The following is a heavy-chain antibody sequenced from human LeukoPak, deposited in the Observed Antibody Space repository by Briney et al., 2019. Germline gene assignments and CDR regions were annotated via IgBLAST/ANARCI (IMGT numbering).Heavy chain of an antibody. D-gene: IGHD6-19*01. J-gene: IGHJ4*02. CDR1: GGTFSSYA. CDR3: ARSVAVAGPFDY. CDR2: IIPIFGTA. V-gene: IGHV1-69*05. Sequence: SVKVSCKASGGTFSSYAISWVRQAPGQGLEWMGGIIPIFGTANYAQKFQGRVTITTDESTSTACMELSSLRSEDTAVYYCARSVAVAGPFDYWGQGTLVTVSS.